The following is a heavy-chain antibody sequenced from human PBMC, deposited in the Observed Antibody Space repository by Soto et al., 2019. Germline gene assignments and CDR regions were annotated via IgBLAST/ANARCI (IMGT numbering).Heavy chain of an antibody. V-gene: IGHV4-59*08. D-gene: IGHD2-15*01. CDR3: ARQRDCSGGSCYSKWFDP. J-gene: IGHJ5*02. CDR1: GGSISSYY. Sequence: SETLSLTCTGSGGSISSYYWSWIRQPPGKGLEWIGDIYYSGSTNYNPSLKSRVPISVDTSKNQFSLKLSSVTAADTAVYYCARQRDCSGGSCYSKWFDPWGQGTLVTVSS. CDR2: IYYSGST.